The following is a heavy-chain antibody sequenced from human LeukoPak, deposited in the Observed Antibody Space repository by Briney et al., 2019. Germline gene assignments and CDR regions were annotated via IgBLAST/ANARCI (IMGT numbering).Heavy chain of an antibody. D-gene: IGHD2-2*01. CDR2: ISWNSGSI. V-gene: IGHV3-9*01. J-gene: IGHJ4*02. CDR1: GFTFDDYA. CDR3: ARAAGPSDY. Sequence: GGSLRLSCAASGFTFDDYAMHWVRQAPGKGLEWVSGISWNSGSIGYADSVKGRFTISRDNAKNSLYLQMNSLRAEDTAVYYCARAAGPSDYWGQGTLVTVSS.